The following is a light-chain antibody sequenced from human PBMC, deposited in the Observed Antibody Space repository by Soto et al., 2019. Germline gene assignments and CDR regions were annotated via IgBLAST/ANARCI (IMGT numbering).Light chain of an antibody. CDR2: AAS. V-gene: IGKV1-8*01. Sequence: AIRMTQSPSSLSASTGDRVTITCRASQGIRSYLDWYQQKPGKAPKLLIYAASTLQSGVPSRLRGSGYGTDFTLTISCMQSEDFETYYCQQYYSYPWTFGQGTKVDI. CDR3: QQYYSYPWT. J-gene: IGKJ1*01. CDR1: QGIRSY.